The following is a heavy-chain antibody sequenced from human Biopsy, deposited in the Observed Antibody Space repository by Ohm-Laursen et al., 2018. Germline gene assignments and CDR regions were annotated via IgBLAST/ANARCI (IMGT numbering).Heavy chain of an antibody. CDR3: ARAPPLIRGVVESWFDP. CDR2: IYITGET. CDR1: GGYISHYY. V-gene: IGHV4-4*07. J-gene: IGHJ5*02. Sequence: SQTLSLTWAVSGGYISHYYWTWIRQPAGQGLEWIGRIYITGETDYNSSLKSRVTMSVDSSKKQFSLKLKSVTAADTAIYYCARAPPLIRGVVESWFDPWGQGILVTVSS. D-gene: IGHD3-10*01.